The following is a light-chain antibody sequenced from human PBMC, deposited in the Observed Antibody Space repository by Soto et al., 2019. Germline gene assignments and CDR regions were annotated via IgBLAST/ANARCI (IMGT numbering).Light chain of an antibody. CDR1: QGINIF. J-gene: IGKJ2*01. CDR3: QQRNSYPRT. CDR2: AAS. Sequence: DIQLTQSPSFLSASVGDRVTITWRASQGINIFLAWFQQKPGKAPNLLISAASTLQSGVPSRFSGSGSETEFTLTITSLQPEDSATYYCQQRNSYPRTFGQGTKVDIK. V-gene: IGKV1-9*01.